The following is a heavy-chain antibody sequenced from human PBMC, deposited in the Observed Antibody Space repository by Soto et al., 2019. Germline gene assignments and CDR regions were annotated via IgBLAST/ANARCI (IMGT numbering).Heavy chain of an antibody. CDR1: GGSISSSSYY. Sequence: SETLSLTCTVSGGSISSSSYYWGWIRQPPGKGLEWIGSIYYSGSTYYNPSLKSRVTISVDTSKNQFSLKLSSVTAADTAVYYCARRDSGSYYDYYGMDVWGQGTTVPVSS. V-gene: IGHV4-39*01. J-gene: IGHJ6*02. CDR2: IYYSGST. CDR3: ARRDSGSYYDYYGMDV. D-gene: IGHD1-26*01.